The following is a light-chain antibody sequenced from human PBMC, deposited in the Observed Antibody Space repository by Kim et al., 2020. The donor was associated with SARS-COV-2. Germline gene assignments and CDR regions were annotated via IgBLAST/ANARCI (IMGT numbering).Light chain of an antibody. J-gene: IGKJ2*01. CDR3: QQSYSTPRNT. Sequence: ASVRDRVTITCRASQSISSYLNWYQQKPGKAPKLLIYAASSLQSGIQSRVSGSGSGTDFTLTISSLQPEDFATYYCQQSYSTPRNTFGQGTKLEI. CDR2: AAS. V-gene: IGKV1-39*01. CDR1: QSISSY.